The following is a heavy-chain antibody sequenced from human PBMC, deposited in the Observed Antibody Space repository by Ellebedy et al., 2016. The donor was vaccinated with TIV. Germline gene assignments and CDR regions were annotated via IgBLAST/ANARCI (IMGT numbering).Heavy chain of an antibody. Sequence: SETLSLTXTVSGGSISSNNCYWGWIRQPPGKGLEWIGNIYYSGYTYYNPSLKSRVTISVDTSKNHFSLKLTSATAADTAVYYCARLKGRGARDAFDIWGLGTMVTISS. CDR3: ARLKGRGARDAFDI. CDR1: GGSISSNNCY. J-gene: IGHJ3*02. V-gene: IGHV4-39*01. D-gene: IGHD3-10*01. CDR2: IYYSGYT.